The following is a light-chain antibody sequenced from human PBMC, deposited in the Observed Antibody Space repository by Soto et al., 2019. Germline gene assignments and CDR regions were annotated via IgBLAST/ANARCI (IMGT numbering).Light chain of an antibody. J-gene: IGKJ1*01. Sequence: ILLTHSPGTLSLSPGERSALSCRASQSVDSSYLAWYHQRPGQAPRLLIYGASSRATGIPDRFSGSGSGKDFTITISRMEPEDFAVYYCKNFGSSRGKFGQGTKVDIK. CDR3: KNFGSSRGK. CDR2: GAS. CDR1: QSVDSSY. V-gene: IGKV3-20*01.